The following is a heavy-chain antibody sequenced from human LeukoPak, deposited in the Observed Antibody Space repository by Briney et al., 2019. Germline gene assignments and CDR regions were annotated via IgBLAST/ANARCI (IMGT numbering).Heavy chain of an antibody. CDR1: GGSISSDY. D-gene: IGHD6-19*01. Sequence: SETLSLTCTVSGGSISSDYWSWMRQPPGKGLEWIGNIYYGGSTIYDPSLKSRVTISIDTSKNQFSLNLSSVTAADTAEYFCARVGYNSGWYVLDYWGQGTLVTVSS. J-gene: IGHJ4*02. V-gene: IGHV4-59*01. CDR3: ARVGYNSGWYVLDY. CDR2: IYYGGST.